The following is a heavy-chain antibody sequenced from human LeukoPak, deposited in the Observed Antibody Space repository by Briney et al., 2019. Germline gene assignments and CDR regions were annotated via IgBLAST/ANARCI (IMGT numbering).Heavy chain of an antibody. CDR1: GGSISNYY. CDR2: IFSRGSS. Sequence: SETLSLTCSVSGGSISNYYWSWIRQPPGKGLEWIGFIFSRGSSNYSPSLKSRVTISVDTSKNQFSRKLSSVTAADTAVYYCARASDSSGYYDLDYWGQGTLVTVSS. J-gene: IGHJ4*02. D-gene: IGHD3-22*01. CDR3: ARASDSSGYYDLDY. V-gene: IGHV4-59*01.